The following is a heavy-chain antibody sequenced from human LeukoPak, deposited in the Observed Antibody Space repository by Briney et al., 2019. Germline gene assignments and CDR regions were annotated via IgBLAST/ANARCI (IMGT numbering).Heavy chain of an antibody. D-gene: IGHD2-2*01. CDR1: GGSFSGYY. V-gene: IGHV4-34*01. CDR3: ARDIVVVPAAMEFDP. Sequence: SETLSLTCAVYGGSFSGYYWSWIRQPPGKGLEWIGEIDHSGSTNYNPSLKSRVTISVDTSKNQFSLKLSSVTAADTAVYYCARDIVVVPAAMEFDPWGQGTLVTVSS. J-gene: IGHJ5*02. CDR2: IDHSGST.